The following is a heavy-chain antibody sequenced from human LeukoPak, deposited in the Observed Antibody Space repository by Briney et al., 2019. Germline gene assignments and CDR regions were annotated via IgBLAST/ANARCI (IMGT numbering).Heavy chain of an antibody. V-gene: IGHV1-2*02. CDR2: INPHSGGT. D-gene: IGHD2-21*02. J-gene: IGHJ4*02. CDR1: GFTFTGYY. CDR3: VREGNELLSKNFDY. Sequence: ASVKVPCKASGFTFTGYYIHWVRQAPGQGLEWMGYINPHSGGTNSPQKFQGRVTMTTDTFISAAYMELSSLISDDTAMYYCVREGNELLSKNFDYWGQGTLVTVSS.